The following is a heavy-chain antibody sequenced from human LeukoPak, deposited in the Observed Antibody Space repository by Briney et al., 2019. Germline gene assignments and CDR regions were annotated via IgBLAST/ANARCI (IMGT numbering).Heavy chain of an antibody. CDR1: GFTFSCFA. CDR2: ICSSGSLI. Sequence: GGSLRLSCGASGFTFSCFAMRWVRPAPGKGLELGSNICSSGSLIYYSYSVKGRLTISRDNAKNSLYLQMNSLRAEDTAVYYCAREVGWLQLAFDYWGQGTLVTVSS. D-gene: IGHD5-24*01. J-gene: IGHJ4*02. CDR3: AREVGWLQLAFDY. V-gene: IGHV3-48*03.